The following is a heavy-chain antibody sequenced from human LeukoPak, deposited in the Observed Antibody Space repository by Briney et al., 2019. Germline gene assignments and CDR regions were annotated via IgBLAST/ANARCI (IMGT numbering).Heavy chain of an antibody. J-gene: IGHJ3*02. V-gene: IGHV4-34*01. Sequence: SETLSLTCTVSGGSISSYYWSWIRQPPGKGLEWIGEINHSGSTNYNPSLKSRVTISVDTSKNQFSLKLSSVTAADTAMYYCARRRRIAAAGTDAFDIWGQGTMVTVSS. CDR1: GGSISSYY. CDR3: ARRRRIAAAGTDAFDI. CDR2: INHSGST. D-gene: IGHD6-13*01.